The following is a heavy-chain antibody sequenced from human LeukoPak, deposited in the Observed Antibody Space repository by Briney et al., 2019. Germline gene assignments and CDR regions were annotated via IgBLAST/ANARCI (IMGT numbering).Heavy chain of an antibody. CDR2: TYYRSKWYN. CDR1: GDSVSSNSAA. D-gene: IGHD6-13*01. V-gene: IGHV6-1*01. CDR3: AKDRSSSWYYYYGMDV. Sequence: SQTLSLTCAISGDSVSSNSAAWNWIRQSPSRGLEWLGRTYYRSKWYNDYVVSVKSRITINPDTSKNQFSLQLNSVTPEDTAVYYCAKDRSSSWYYYYGMDVWGQGTTVTVSS. J-gene: IGHJ6*02.